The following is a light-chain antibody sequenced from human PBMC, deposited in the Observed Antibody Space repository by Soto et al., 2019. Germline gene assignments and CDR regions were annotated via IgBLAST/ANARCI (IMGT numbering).Light chain of an antibody. CDR2: GAS. V-gene: IGKV3-15*01. Sequence: EIVITQSPATLSVSPGEGVSLSCRASQSVASDVAWYQQRPGQAPRLLIYGASTRATGIPARFSGSGSGTELTLTITSLQSEDFATYYCQQYNDWPPLTFGGGTKVDIK. CDR3: QQYNDWPPLT. J-gene: IGKJ4*01. CDR1: QSVASD.